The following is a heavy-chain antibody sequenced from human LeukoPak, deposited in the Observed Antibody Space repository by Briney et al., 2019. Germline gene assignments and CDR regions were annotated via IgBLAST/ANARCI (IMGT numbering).Heavy chain of an antibody. D-gene: IGHD3-10*01. J-gene: IGHJ3*02. CDR2: IYPGDSDT. Sequence: GESLKISCKGSGSSFTSYWIGWVRQMPGKGLEWMGIIYPGDSDTRYSPSFQGQVTISADKSISTAYLQWSSLKASDTAMYYCARQVEYYGSGSYETGDAFDIWGQGTMVTVSS. CDR1: GSSFTSYW. V-gene: IGHV5-51*01. CDR3: ARQVEYYGSGSYETGDAFDI.